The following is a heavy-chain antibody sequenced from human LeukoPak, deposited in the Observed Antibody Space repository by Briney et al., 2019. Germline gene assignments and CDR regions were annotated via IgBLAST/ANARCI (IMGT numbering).Heavy chain of an antibody. CDR3: VRDGDDYNFDY. D-gene: IGHD5-24*01. V-gene: IGHV3-74*01. CDR1: GFTFRNYW. J-gene: IGHJ4*02. Sequence: GGSLRLSCAAPGFTFRNYWMHWVRQAPGKGLVWVSRVKGDGSFTDYADSVKGRFTISRDNAKNTLYLQMYSLRAEDTAAYYCVRDGDDYNFDYWGQGSLVTVSS. CDR2: VKGDGSFT.